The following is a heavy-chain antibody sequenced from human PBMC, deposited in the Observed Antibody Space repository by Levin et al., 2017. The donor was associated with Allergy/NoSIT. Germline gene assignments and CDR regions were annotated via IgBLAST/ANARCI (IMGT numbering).Heavy chain of an antibody. D-gene: IGHD4-17*01. CDR1: GGSISSSSYY. J-gene: IGHJ5*02. Sequence: SETLSLTCTVSGGSISSSSYYWGWIRQPPGTGLEWIGSVYYSGSTYYNPSLKSRVTVSVDMSKKQFSLKVSSVTAADTAVYYWARDGGGTTGRFDRWGQGTLVTVSS. V-gene: IGHV4-39*07. CDR2: VYYSGST. CDR3: ARDGGGTTGRFDR.